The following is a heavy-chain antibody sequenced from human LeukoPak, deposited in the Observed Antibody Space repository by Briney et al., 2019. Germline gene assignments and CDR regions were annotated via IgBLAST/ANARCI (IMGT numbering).Heavy chain of an antibody. J-gene: IGHJ3*02. Sequence: PGGSLRLSCAASGFTFSSYSMNWVRQAPGKGLEWVSSIGGSSSSIYYADSVKGRFTISRDNAKNSLYLQMNSLRAEDTAVYYCATYPPITGVHDAFDIWGQGTMVTVSS. D-gene: IGHD1-20*01. CDR3: ATYPPITGVHDAFDI. CDR2: IGGSSSSI. CDR1: GFTFSSYS. V-gene: IGHV3-21*01.